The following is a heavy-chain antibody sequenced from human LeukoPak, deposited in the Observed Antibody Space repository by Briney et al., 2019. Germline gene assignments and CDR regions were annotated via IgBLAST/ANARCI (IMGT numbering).Heavy chain of an antibody. CDR3: ARRAAAASLYYFDY. CDR2: IYYSGST. CDR1: GGSISSGDYY. V-gene: IGHV4-30-4*01. J-gene: IGHJ4*02. Sequence: SQTLSLTCTVSGGSISSGDYYWSWIRQPPGKGLEWIGYIYYSGSTYYNPSLKSRATISVDTSKNQFSLKLSSVTAADTAVYYCARRAAAASLYYFDYWGQGTLVTVSS. D-gene: IGHD6-13*01.